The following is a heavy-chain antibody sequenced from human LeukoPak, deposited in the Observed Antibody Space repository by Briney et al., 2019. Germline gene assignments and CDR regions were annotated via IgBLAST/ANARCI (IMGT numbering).Heavy chain of an antibody. V-gene: IGHV3-30*04. D-gene: IGHD1-26*01. CDR2: ISYDGSNK. Sequence: PGGSLRPSCAASGFTFSSYAMHWVRQAPGKGLEWVAVISYDGSNKYYADSVKGRFTISRDNSKNTLYLQMNSLRAEDTAVYYCARGQWELLLVDYWGQGTLVTVSS. J-gene: IGHJ4*02. CDR3: ARGQWELLLVDY. CDR1: GFTFSSYA.